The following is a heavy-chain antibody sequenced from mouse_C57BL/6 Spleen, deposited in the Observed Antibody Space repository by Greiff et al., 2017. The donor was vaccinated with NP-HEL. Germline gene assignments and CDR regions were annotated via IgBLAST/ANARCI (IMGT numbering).Heavy chain of an antibody. CDR3: AREGNFYYSNYEGAMDY. D-gene: IGHD2-5*01. Sequence: VQLQESGAELVRPGASVKLSCKASGYTFTDYYINWVKQRPGQGLEWIARIYPGSGNTYYNEKFKGKATLTAEKSSSTAYMQLSSLTSEDSAVYFCAREGNFYYSNYEGAMDYWGQGTSVTVSS. CDR1: GYTFTDYY. CDR2: IYPGSGNT. V-gene: IGHV1-76*01. J-gene: IGHJ4*01.